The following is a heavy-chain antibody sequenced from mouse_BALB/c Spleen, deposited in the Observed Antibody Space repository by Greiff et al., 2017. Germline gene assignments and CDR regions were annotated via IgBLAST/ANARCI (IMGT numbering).Heavy chain of an antibody. J-gene: IGHJ2*01. CDR2: ISYSGST. CDR3: ARRFYYYGSSSYYFDY. V-gene: IGHV3-2*02. D-gene: IGHD1-1*01. Sequence: DVQLQESGPGLVKPSQSLSLTCTVTGYSITSDYAWNWIRQFPGNKLEWMGYISYSGSTSYNPSLKSRISITRDTSKNQFFLQLNSVTTEDTATYYCARRFYYYGSSSYYFDYWGQGTTLTVSS. CDR1: GYSITSDYA.